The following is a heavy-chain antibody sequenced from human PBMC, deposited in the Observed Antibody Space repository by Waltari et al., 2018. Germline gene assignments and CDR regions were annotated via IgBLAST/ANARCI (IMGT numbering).Heavy chain of an antibody. J-gene: IGHJ4*02. CDR3: AREDPPYESSALS. V-gene: IGHV4-61*02. CDR1: GGSVSGGDFY. CDR2: ISDTGNT. Sequence: QVQLQESGPGLVKPSQTLSLTCSVSGGSVSGGDFYWTWIRQSAAKGLEWIGRISDTGNTNYNPSHKSRVTISMDTSENQFFLKMTSVAAADTAIYYCAREDPPYESSALSWGQGTLVTVS. D-gene: IGHD3-22*01.